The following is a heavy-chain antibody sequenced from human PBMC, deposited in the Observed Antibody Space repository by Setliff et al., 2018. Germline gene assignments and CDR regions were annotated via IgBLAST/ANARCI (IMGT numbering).Heavy chain of an antibody. V-gene: IGHV3-48*02. CDR3: AKVGIFGGGYLDL. D-gene: IGHD3-16*01. CDR2: ISGPANDI. CDR1: GFNYRTYS. J-gene: IGHJ4*02. Sequence: GSLSLSCVASGFNYRTYSMNWVRQAPGKGLELVSSISGPANDIYYGDSVRGRFTISRDKAKNSLSLQMNSLRDEDTAVYYCAKVGIFGGGYLDLWGQGTLVTVSS.